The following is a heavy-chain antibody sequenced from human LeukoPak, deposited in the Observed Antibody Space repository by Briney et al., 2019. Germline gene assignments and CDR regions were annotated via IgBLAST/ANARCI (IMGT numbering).Heavy chain of an antibody. J-gene: IGHJ4*02. Sequence: SETLSLTCSVSGGSISRGSYYWNWIRQPAGKGLEWMGRIYNSGSTNYNPSLKSRVTISVDTSKNQFSLKLSSVTVADTAVYYCARVESPHTVTTLDYWGQGTLVTVSS. D-gene: IGHD4-17*01. CDR2: IYNSGST. CDR3: ARVESPHTVTTLDY. CDR1: GGSISRGSYY. V-gene: IGHV4-61*10.